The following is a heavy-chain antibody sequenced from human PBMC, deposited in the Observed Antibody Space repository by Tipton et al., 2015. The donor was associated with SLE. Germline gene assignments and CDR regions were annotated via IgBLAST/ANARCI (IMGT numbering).Heavy chain of an antibody. CDR3: ARGEFVVVVPATYYDYGIDV. Sequence: LRLSCAVYGGSFSGYYWSWIRQPPGKGLEWIGEINHSGSTNYNPSLKSRVTISVDTSKNQFSRKLSSVTAADTAVYYCARGEFVVVVPATYYDYGIDVWGQGTTVSVSS. D-gene: IGHD2-15*01. CDR2: INHSGST. V-gene: IGHV4-34*01. J-gene: IGHJ6*02. CDR1: GGSFSGYY.